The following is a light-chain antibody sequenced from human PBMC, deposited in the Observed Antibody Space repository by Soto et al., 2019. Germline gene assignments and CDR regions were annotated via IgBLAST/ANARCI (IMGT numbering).Light chain of an antibody. CDR2: EGS. J-gene: IGLJ1*01. CDR3: CSYAGSRTFYV. Sequence: QSALTQPASVSGSPGQSITIYCTGTSSDVGSYNLVSWYQQHTGKAPKLMIYEGSKRPSGVSNRFSGSKSGNTASLTISVLQAEDEADYYCCSYAGSRTFYVFGTGTKLTVL. V-gene: IGLV2-23*03. CDR1: SSDVGSYNL.